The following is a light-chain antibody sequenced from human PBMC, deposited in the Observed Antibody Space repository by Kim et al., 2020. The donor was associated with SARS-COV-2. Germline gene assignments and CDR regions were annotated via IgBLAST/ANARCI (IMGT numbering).Light chain of an antibody. CDR1: SLRTYY. CDR2: ARN. J-gene: IGLJ1*01. Sequence: SSELTQDPAVSVALGQTVTVTCQGDSLRTYYASWYQQKPGQAPVLVIYARNNRPSGIPDRFSGSTSGNTASLTITGAQAEDEADYYCNSRDSSGSIYVFGTGTKVTVL. CDR3: NSRDSSGSIYV. V-gene: IGLV3-19*01.